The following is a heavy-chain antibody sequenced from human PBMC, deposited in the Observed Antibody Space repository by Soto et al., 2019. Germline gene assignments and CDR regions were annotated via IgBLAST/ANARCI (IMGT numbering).Heavy chain of an antibody. CDR1: GGSISSYF. CDR3: ARDTGSYYLDS. V-gene: IGHV4-59*01. D-gene: IGHD1-26*01. CDR2: IHYSGTT. J-gene: IGHJ4*01. Sequence: QVQLLESGPGLVKPSETLSLTCTIYGGSISSYFWSWIRQPPGKGLEWIGYIHYSGTTVYSPSLKSRVTMSIDTSENQFTLNLTSVTAADTAVSYCARDTGSYYLDSWGQGSLVTVSS.